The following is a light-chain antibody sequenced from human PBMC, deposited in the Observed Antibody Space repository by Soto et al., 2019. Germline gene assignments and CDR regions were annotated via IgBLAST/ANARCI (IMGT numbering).Light chain of an antibody. Sequence: ESVLTQSPGTLSFSPGERATLSCRASQSVSSNYLAWYQQKPGQAPRLLIYGASTRATGIPDRFSGSGSGTVFTLTISRLEPEDSAVYYCQQYGSSPTWTFGQGIKVDI. J-gene: IGKJ1*01. CDR2: GAS. CDR3: QQYGSSPTWT. CDR1: QSVSSNY. V-gene: IGKV3-20*01.